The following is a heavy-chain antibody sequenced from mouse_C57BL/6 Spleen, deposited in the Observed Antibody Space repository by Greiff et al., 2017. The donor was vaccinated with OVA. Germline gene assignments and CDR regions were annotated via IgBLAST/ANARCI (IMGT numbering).Heavy chain of an antibody. Sequence: QVQLQQSGPGLVQPSQSLSITCTVSGFSLTSYGVHWVRQSPGKGLEWLGVIWSGGSTDSNEALISRLSLSKDNSASQVFFKMNSLQADDTAIYYCARNKAMDYWGQGTSVTVSA. J-gene: IGHJ4*01. CDR1: GFSLTSYG. CDR2: IWSGGST. V-gene: IGHV2-2*01. CDR3: ARNKAMDY.